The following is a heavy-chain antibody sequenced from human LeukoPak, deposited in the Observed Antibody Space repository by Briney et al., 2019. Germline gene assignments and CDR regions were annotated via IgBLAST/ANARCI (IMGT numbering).Heavy chain of an antibody. CDR3: ARGSINVWSGYYGSSLFDY. CDR2: INPNSGGT. Sequence: ASVTVSFTASGYTFTGYYMHWVRQAPGQGLEWMGWINPNSGGTNYAQKFQGWVTMTRDTSISTAYMELSRLRSDDTAVYYCARGSINVWSGYYGSSLFDYWGQGTLVTVSS. D-gene: IGHD3-3*01. V-gene: IGHV1-2*04. CDR1: GYTFTGYY. J-gene: IGHJ4*02.